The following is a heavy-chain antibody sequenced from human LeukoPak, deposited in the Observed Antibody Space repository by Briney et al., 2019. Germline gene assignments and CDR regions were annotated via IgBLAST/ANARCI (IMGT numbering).Heavy chain of an antibody. CDR1: GGSFSGYY. Sequence: PSETLSLTCAVYGGSFSGYYWSWIRQPPGKGLEWIGEINHSGSTNYNPSLKSRVTISVDTSKNQSSLKLSSATAADTAVYYCARLPGYYGSGRYYYYYMDVWGKGTTVTVSS. CDR3: ARLPGYYGSGRYYYYYMDV. J-gene: IGHJ6*03. CDR2: INHSGST. D-gene: IGHD3-10*01. V-gene: IGHV4-34*01.